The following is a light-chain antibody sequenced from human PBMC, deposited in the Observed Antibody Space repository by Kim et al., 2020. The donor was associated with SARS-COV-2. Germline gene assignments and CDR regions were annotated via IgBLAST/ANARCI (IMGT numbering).Light chain of an antibody. J-gene: IGLJ3*02. CDR3: QTWDSTTGV. V-gene: IGLV3-1*01. CDR2: EDN. CDR1: KLGDKY. Sequence: SYELTQPPSVSVSPGQTASITCSGDKLGDKYVCGYQQKPGQSPVRVMYEDNSRPSGIPERFLGSNSGNTATLTISGTQAVDEADYYCQTWDSTTGVFGGG.